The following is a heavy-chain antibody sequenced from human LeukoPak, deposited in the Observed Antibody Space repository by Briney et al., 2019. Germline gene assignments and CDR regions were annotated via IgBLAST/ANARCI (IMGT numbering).Heavy chain of an antibody. CDR2: IYYSGST. D-gene: IGHD6-13*01. Sequence: SETLSLTCTVSGGSISSGGYYWSWIRQHPGKGLEWIGYIYYSGSTYYNPSLKSRVTISVDTSKNQFSLKLSSVTAADTAVYYCASLIAAADSNWFDPWGQGTLVTVSS. V-gene: IGHV4-31*03. CDR3: ASLIAAADSNWFDP. J-gene: IGHJ5*02. CDR1: GGSISSGGYY.